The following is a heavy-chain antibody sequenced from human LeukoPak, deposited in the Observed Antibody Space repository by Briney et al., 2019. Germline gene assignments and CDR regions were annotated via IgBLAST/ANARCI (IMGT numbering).Heavy chain of an antibody. D-gene: IGHD3-22*01. J-gene: IGHJ6*03. Sequence: GGSLRLSCAASGFTFSSYWMTWVRQAPGEGLEWVANIKQDGSVKYYVDSVKGRFTISRDSAKNSLYLQMNSLRAEDTAVYYCARHLRGMVVVRGTSYYYYYMDVWGKGTTVTVSS. V-gene: IGHV3-7*01. CDR1: GFTFSSYW. CDR3: ARHLRGMVVVRGTSYYYYYMDV. CDR2: IKQDGSVK.